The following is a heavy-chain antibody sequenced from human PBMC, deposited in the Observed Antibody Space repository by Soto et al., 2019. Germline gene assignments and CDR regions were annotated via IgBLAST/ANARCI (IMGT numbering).Heavy chain of an antibody. Sequence: QVQLVQSGAEVKKPGASVKVSCKASGYTFTSYGISWVRQAPGQGLEWMGWISAYNGNTNSAQKLQGRVTMTTDTSTSTAYMELRSLRSDDMAVYYCARDLGPMVYAIGYYFDYWGQGTLVTVSS. CDR1: GYTFTSYG. CDR3: ARDLGPMVYAIGYYFDY. J-gene: IGHJ4*02. D-gene: IGHD2-8*01. V-gene: IGHV1-18*03. CDR2: ISAYNGNT.